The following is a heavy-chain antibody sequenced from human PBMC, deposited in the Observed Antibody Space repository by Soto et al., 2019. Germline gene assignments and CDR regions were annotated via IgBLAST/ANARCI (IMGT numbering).Heavy chain of an antibody. J-gene: IGHJ3*02. CDR2: IYYSGRT. V-gene: IGHV4-59*01. Sequence: SDTLDITCTVSGYSITSYYLCCIRQPPGKGLGWIGYIYYSGRTNYNPSLKSRVTISVDTSKNQFSLKLSSVTAADTAVYYCARDSSPNWGRNDAFDIWGQGTMVTVS. CDR3: ARDSSPNWGRNDAFDI. CDR1: GYSITSYY. D-gene: IGHD7-27*01.